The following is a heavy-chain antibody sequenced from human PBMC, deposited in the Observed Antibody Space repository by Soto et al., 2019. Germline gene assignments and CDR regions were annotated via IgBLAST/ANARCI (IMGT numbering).Heavy chain of an antibody. CDR3: VRTSLGVAAATREDY. J-gene: IGHJ4*02. CDR1: GFTFSSYW. Sequence: EVQLVESGGGLVQPGESLRLSCAASGFTFSSYWMHWVRQAPGKGLVWVSRINSDGSSTSYAGSVKGRFTISRDNAKNTLYLQMHSLRAEDTAVYSCVRTSLGVAAATREDYWGQGTLVTVSS. D-gene: IGHD2-15*01. CDR2: INSDGSST. V-gene: IGHV3-74*01.